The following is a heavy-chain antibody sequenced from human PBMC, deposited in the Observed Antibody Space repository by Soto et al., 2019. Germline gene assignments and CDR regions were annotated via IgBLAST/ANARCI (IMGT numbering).Heavy chain of an antibody. CDR3: ATSRYCSSTSCYAAPYYYYGMDV. D-gene: IGHD2-2*01. J-gene: IGHJ6*02. CDR2: IIPILGIA. Sequence: GASVKVSCKASGGTFSSYTISWVRQAPGQGLEWMGRIIPILGIANYAQKFQGRVTITADESTSTAYMELSSLRSEDTAVYYCATSRYCSSTSCYAAPYYYYGMDVWGQGTTVTVSS. V-gene: IGHV1-69*02. CDR1: GGTFSSYT.